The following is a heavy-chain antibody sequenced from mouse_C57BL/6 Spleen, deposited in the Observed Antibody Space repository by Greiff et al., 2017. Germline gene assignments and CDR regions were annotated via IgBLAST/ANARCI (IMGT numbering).Heavy chain of an antibody. J-gene: IGHJ3*01. CDR3: ARIRAQATFFAY. Sequence: QVQLQQPGAELVKPGASVRMSCKASGYTFTSYWITWVKQRPGQGLEWIGDIYPGSGSTNYNEKFKSKATLTVDTSSSTAYMQLSSLTSEDSAVYYCARIRAQATFFAYWGQGTLVTVSA. CDR2: IYPGSGST. V-gene: IGHV1-55*01. CDR1: GYTFTSYW. D-gene: IGHD3-2*02.